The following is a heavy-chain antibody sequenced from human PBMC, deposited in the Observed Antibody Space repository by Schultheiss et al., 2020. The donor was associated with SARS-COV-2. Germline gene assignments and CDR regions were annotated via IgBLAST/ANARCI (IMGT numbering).Heavy chain of an antibody. J-gene: IGHJ3*02. D-gene: IGHD1-26*01. CDR2: ISAGNGNT. V-gene: IGHV1-18*01. CDR1: GYTFTSYG. Sequence: ASVKVSCKASGYTFTSYGISWVRQAPGQGLEWMGWISAGNGNTKYSQKFQDRVTLTADESTSTAYMELSSLRSEDTAVYYCATDASGRYTLNAFDIWGQGTMVTVSS. CDR3: ATDASGRYTLNAFDI.